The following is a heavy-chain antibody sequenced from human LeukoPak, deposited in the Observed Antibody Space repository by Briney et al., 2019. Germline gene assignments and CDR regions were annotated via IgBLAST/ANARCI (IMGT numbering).Heavy chain of an antibody. J-gene: IGHJ3*02. D-gene: IGHD1-26*01. CDR3: ARGDYSETYYAFDI. CDR1: GYSITGYY. V-gene: IGHV1-2*06. Sequence: GASVKVSCKASGYSITGYYMNWVRQAPGQGLERMGRINPNSGGTNYAQKFQGRVTMTRDTSISTAYMELNRLRSDDTAIYYCARGDYSETYYAFDIWGQGTMVTVPS. CDR2: INPNSGGT.